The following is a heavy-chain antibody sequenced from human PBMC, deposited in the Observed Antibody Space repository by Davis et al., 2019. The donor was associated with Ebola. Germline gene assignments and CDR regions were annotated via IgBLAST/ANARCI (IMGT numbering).Heavy chain of an antibody. Sequence: GESLKISCAASGFTINNNYMSWVRQAPGKGLEWVSIIHSGGSTHYADSVKGRFTVSRDDSKNTLYLQMNSLRSEDTAVYYCARDLGRYDDHWGQGTLVTVSS. CDR3: ARDLGRYDDH. CDR1: GFTINNNY. D-gene: IGHD1-26*01. V-gene: IGHV3-53*05. CDR2: IHSGGST. J-gene: IGHJ4*02.